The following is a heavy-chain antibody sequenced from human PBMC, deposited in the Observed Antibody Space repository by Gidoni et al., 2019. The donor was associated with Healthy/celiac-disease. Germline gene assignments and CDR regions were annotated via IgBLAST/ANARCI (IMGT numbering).Heavy chain of an antibody. CDR1: GFTFTRYG. CDR2: ISAYNGNT. V-gene: IGHV1-18*01. J-gene: IGHJ4*02. CDR3: ARGADYVWGSKPIDY. Sequence: QVQLWQSWAQVQKPGASVRVSCKASGFTFTRYGISSVRQAPGQGLEWMGWISAYNGNTNYAQKLQGRVTMTTDTSTSTAYMELRSLRSDDTAVYYCARGADYVWGSKPIDYWGQGTLVTVSS. D-gene: IGHD3-16*01.